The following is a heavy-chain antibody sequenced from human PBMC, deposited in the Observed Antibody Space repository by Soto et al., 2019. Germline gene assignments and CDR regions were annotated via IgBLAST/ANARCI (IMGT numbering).Heavy chain of an antibody. CDR3: ARGRRYLDSSGYPDY. J-gene: IGHJ4*02. CDR1: GGSISSSNW. CDR2: IYYSGST. Sequence: SETLSLTCAVSGGSISSSNWWSWIRQPPGKGLEWIGSIYYSGSTYYNPSLKSRITMSLDTSKNQFSLRLSSVTAADTAVYYCARGRRYLDSSGYPDYWGQGTLVTVSS. V-gene: IGHV4-4*02. D-gene: IGHD3-22*01.